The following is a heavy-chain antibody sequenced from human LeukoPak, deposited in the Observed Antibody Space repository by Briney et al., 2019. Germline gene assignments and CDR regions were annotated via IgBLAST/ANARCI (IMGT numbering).Heavy chain of an antibody. CDR3: ARDIVGATSAPDY. V-gene: IGHV3-21*01. CDR1: GFTFSSYS. CDR2: ISSSSSYI. D-gene: IGHD1-26*01. Sequence: GGSLRLSCAASGFTFSSYSMNWVRQAPGKGLEWVSSISSSSSYIYYADSVKGRFTISRDNAKNSLYLQMNSLRAEDTAVYYCARDIVGATSAPDYWGQGTLVTVSS. J-gene: IGHJ4*02.